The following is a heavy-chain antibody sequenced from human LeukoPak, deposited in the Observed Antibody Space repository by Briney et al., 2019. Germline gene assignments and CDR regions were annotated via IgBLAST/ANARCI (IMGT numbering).Heavy chain of an antibody. Sequence: PSQTLSLTCIVSGGSISGGSHYWTWIRQPAGKGLEWIGRIYTSGSTNYSPSLKSRVTISLDMSENQFSLKLTSVTAADTAVYYCARDSPGRYFDYWGQGTLVTVSS. V-gene: IGHV4-61*02. CDR1: GGSISGGSHY. CDR2: IYTSGST. CDR3: ARDSPGRYFDY. J-gene: IGHJ4*02.